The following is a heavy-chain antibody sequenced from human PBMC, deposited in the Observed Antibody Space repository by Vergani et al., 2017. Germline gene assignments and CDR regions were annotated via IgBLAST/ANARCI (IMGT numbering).Heavy chain of an antibody. Sequence: EVPLVESGGGLVQPGGSLRLSCAASGFTVSSNYMSWVRKAPGKGLEWVSVIYSGGSTYYADSVKVRFTISRDNSKNTLYLQMNSLRAEDTAVYYCARDYYDSSGSLYWGQGTLVTVSS. CDR2: IYSGGST. CDR3: ARDYYDSSGSLY. D-gene: IGHD3-22*01. CDR1: GFTVSSNY. J-gene: IGHJ4*02. V-gene: IGHV3-66*01.